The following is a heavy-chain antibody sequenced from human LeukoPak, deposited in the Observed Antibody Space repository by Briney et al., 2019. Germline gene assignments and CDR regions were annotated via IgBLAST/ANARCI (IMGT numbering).Heavy chain of an antibody. D-gene: IGHD3-16*02. Sequence: SETLSLTCTVSGGSISSSSYYWGWIRQPPGKGLEWIGSIYYSGSTYYNPSLKSRVTISVDTSKNQFSLKLSSVTAADTAVYYCARDTIAGDMITFGGVIVIPGYFDYWGQGTLVTVSS. CDR1: GGSISSSSYY. CDR2: IYYSGST. V-gene: IGHV4-39*07. CDR3: ARDTIAGDMITFGGVIVIPGYFDY. J-gene: IGHJ4*02.